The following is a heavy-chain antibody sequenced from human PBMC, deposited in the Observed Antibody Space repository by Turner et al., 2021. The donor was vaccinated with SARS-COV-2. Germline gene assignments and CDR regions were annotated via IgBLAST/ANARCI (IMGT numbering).Heavy chain of an antibody. J-gene: IGHJ3*02. CDR1: GFTVSSHY. CDR3: ARGHSSGWHQSGAFDI. D-gene: IGHD6-19*01. Sequence: EVQLLESGGGLIQPGGYLRPSCAASGFTVSSHYMSWVRQAPGKGLEWVSVIYSGGSTYYADSVKGRFTISRDNSKNTLYLQMNSLRAEDTAVYYCARGHSSGWHQSGAFDIWGQGTMVTVSS. V-gene: IGHV3-53*01. CDR2: IYSGGST.